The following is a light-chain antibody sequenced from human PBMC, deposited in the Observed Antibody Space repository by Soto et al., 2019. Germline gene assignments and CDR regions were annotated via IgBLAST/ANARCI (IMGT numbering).Light chain of an antibody. Sequence: DIQMTQSPSSLSASVGDRVTITCQASQDISNYLNWYQQKPGKAPKLLIYDASNLETGVPSRFSGSGSGTDFTFTISSLQPEDIATYYCQQYDNLPPEFTFGPGNKVYIK. J-gene: IGKJ3*01. CDR2: DAS. V-gene: IGKV1-33*01. CDR3: QQYDNLPPEFT. CDR1: QDISNY.